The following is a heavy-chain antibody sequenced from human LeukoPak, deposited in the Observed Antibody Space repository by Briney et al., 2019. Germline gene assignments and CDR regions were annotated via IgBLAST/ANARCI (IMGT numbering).Heavy chain of an antibody. CDR2: MNPNSGNT. Sequence: ASVKVSCKASGYTFTSYDINWVRQATGQGLEWMGWMNPNSGNTGYAQKLQGRVTMTTDTSTSTAYMELRSLRSDDTAVYYCARDQDIVVVPAASFDYWGQGTLVTVSS. J-gene: IGHJ4*02. V-gene: IGHV1-8*02. CDR1: GYTFTSYD. CDR3: ARDQDIVVVPAASFDY. D-gene: IGHD2-2*01.